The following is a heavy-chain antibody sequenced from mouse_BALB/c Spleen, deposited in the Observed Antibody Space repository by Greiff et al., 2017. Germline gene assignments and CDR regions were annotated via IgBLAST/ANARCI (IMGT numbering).Heavy chain of an antibody. Sequence: DVKLVESGGGLVKPGGSLKLSCAASGFTFSSYAMSWVRQTPEKRLEWVASISSGGSTYYPDSVKGRFTISRDNARNILYLQMSSLRSEDTAMYYCARNYRYDEGGWFAYWGQGTLVTVSA. V-gene: IGHV5-6-5*01. CDR2: ISSGGST. J-gene: IGHJ3*01. CDR3: ARNYRYDEGGWFAY. D-gene: IGHD2-14*01. CDR1: GFTFSSYA.